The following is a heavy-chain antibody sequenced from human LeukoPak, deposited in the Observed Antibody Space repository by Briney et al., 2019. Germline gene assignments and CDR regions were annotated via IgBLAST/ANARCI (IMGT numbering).Heavy chain of an antibody. CDR3: ATARYSGELPLY. V-gene: IGHV1-24*01. Sequence: ASVKVSCKVSGYTLTELSMDWVRQAPGKGLEWMGGFDPEDGETIYAQKFQGRVTMTEDTSTDTAYMELSSLRSEDTAVYYCATARYSGELPLYWGQGTLVTVSS. D-gene: IGHD1-26*01. CDR1: GYTLTELS. J-gene: IGHJ4*02. CDR2: FDPEDGET.